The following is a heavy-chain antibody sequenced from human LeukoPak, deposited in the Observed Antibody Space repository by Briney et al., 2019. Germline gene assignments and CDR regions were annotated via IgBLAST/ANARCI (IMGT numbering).Heavy chain of an antibody. D-gene: IGHD1/OR15-1a*01. CDR3: AKDLSWNTADR. Sequence: GGSLRLSCVASGFTYTNYWMHWFRQVSGKGPVWVSRINPDATIIDYADFVKGRFTISRDNAKNLLFLHMRGLRVDDTALYYCAKDLSWNTADRWGQGTLVTVPS. V-gene: IGHV3-74*01. CDR1: GFTYTNYW. J-gene: IGHJ5*02. CDR2: INPDATII.